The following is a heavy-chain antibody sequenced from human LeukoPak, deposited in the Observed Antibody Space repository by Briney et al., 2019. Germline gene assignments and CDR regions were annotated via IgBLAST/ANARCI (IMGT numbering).Heavy chain of an antibody. D-gene: IGHD4-23*01. V-gene: IGHV3-72*01. CDR1: GFSISDHY. Sequence: GGSLRLSCAASGFSISDHYMDWVRQAPGKGLEWVGRTRNKANSYTTEYAASVKGRFTISIEDSKNSLYLQMNSLKTEDTAMYYCARLRRSSDDYWGQGTLVIVSS. CDR3: ARLRRSSDDY. CDR2: TRNKANSYTT. J-gene: IGHJ4*02.